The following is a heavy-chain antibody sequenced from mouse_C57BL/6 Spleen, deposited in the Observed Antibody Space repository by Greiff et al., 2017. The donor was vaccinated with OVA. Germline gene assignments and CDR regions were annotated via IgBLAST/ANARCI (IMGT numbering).Heavy chain of an antibody. D-gene: IGHD4-1*01. Sequence: VQLQQPGAELVKPGASVKLSCKASGYTFTSYWMHWVKQRPGQGLEWIGMIHPNSGSTNYNEKFKSKATLTVDKSSSPAYMQLSSLTSEDSAVYYCARWVHWDDAYWGQGTLVTVSA. V-gene: IGHV1-64*01. CDR1: GYTFTSYW. CDR3: ARWVHWDDAY. CDR2: IHPNSGST. J-gene: IGHJ3*01.